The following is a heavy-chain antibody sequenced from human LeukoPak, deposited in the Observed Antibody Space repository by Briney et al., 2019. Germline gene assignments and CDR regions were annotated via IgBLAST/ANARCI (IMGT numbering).Heavy chain of an antibody. J-gene: IGHJ4*02. V-gene: IGHV1-2*02. D-gene: IGHD2-2*01. CDR2: INPNSGGT. Sequence: SVKVSCKASGYTFTGYYMHWVRQAPGQGLEWMGWINPNSGGTNYAQKFQGRVTMTRDTSISTAYMELSRLRSDDTAVYYCASPVLGYCSSTSCVDYWGQGTLVTVSS. CDR1: GYTFTGYY. CDR3: ASPVLGYCSSTSCVDY.